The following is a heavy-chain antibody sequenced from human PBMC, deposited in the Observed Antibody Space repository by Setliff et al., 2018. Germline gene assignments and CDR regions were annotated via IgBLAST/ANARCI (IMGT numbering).Heavy chain of an antibody. CDR1: GYTFTGYY. CDR3: ARDVVVGITPRLSFHF. CDR2: INPNSGGT. Sequence: ASVKVSCKASGYTFTGYYMHWVRQAPGQGLEWMGWINPNSGGTNYAQKFQGRVTMTRDTSISTAYMELSRLRSDDTAVYYCARDVVVGITPRLSFHFWGQGTLVTVSS. V-gene: IGHV1-2*02. J-gene: IGHJ4*02. D-gene: IGHD2-21*01.